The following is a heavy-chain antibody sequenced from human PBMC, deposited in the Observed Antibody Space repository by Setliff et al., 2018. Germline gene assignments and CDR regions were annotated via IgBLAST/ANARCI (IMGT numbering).Heavy chain of an antibody. Sequence: GESLKISCAASGFTFSSYAMSWVRQAPGKGLEWVSAISGSGGSTYYADSVKGRFTISRDNSKNTLYLQMNSLRAEDTAVYYCAKAEHYYDSSGYSGAFDIWGQGTMVTVSS. D-gene: IGHD3-22*01. V-gene: IGHV3-23*01. CDR1: GFTFSSYA. CDR3: AKAEHYYDSSGYSGAFDI. CDR2: ISGSGGST. J-gene: IGHJ3*02.